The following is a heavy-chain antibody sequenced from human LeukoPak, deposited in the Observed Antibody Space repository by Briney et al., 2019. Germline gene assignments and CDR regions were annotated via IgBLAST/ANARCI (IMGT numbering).Heavy chain of an antibody. CDR2: IYYSGST. CDR3: ARDRTKQQLGDAFDI. CDR1: GGSISSGDYY. Sequence: SETLSLTCTVSGGSISSGDYYWSWIRQPPGKGLEWIGYIYYSGSTYYNPSLKSRVTISVDTSKNQFSLKLSSVTAADTAVYYCARDRTKQQLGDAFDIWGQGTMVTVSS. V-gene: IGHV4-30-4*02. J-gene: IGHJ3*02. D-gene: IGHD6-13*01.